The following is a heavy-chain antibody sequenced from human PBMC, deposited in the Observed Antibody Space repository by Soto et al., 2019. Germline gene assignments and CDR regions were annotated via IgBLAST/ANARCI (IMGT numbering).Heavy chain of an antibody. V-gene: IGHV3-30-3*01. J-gene: IGHJ6*02. Sequence: PGGSLRLSCAASGFTFSSYAMHWVRQAPGKGLEWVAVISYDGSNKYYADSVKGRFTISRDNSKNTLYLQMNSLRAEDTAVYYCATTAGDVWGQGTTVTVSS. CDR2: ISYDGSNK. CDR1: GFTFSSYA. CDR3: ATTAGDV. D-gene: IGHD5-18*01.